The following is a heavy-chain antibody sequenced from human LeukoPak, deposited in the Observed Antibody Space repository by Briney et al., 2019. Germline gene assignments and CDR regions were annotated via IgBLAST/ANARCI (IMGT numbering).Heavy chain of an antibody. J-gene: IGHJ4*02. CDR1: GFTFSSYE. V-gene: IGHV3-21*01. CDR3: ARDYYDSSGYGD. D-gene: IGHD3-22*01. CDR2: ISSSSYI. Sequence: PGGSLRLSCAASGFTFSSYEMNWVRQAPGKGLEWVSSISSSSYIYYADSVKGRFTISRDNAKNSLYLQMNSLRAEDTAVYYCARDYYDSSGYGDWGQGTLVTVSS.